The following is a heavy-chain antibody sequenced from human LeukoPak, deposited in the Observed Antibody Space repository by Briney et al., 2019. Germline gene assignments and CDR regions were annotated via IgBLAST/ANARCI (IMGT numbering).Heavy chain of an antibody. J-gene: IGHJ4*02. V-gene: IGHV3-30*04. D-gene: IGHD3-22*01. CDR3: ARPYYDSSGYRFDS. CDR2: ISHDGSDK. CDR1: KFTFSNYV. Sequence: GGSLRLSCAASKFTFSNYVMHWVRQAPGKGQEWVAAISHDGSDKYYADSVKGRFTISRDNFMNTMFLQVDSLRTEDTALYYCARPYYDSSGYRFDSWGQGTLVTVSS.